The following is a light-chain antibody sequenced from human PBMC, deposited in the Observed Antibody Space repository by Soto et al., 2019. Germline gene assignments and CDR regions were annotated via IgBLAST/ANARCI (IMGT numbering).Light chain of an antibody. CDR1: QSISSY. J-gene: IGKJ5*01. V-gene: IGKV1-39*01. CDR3: QQSYSTPLT. CDR2: AAS. Sequence: DIQMTQSPSSLSASVGARVTITCRASQSISSYLNWYQQKPGKAPKLLIYAASSLQSGVPSRFSGSGSGTDFTLTISSLKPEDFATYYCQQSYSTPLTLGQGTRLEIK.